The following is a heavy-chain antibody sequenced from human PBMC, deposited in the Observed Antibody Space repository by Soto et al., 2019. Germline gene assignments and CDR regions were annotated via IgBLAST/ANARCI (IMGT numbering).Heavy chain of an antibody. Sequence: GGSLRLSCAASGFTFSSYSMNLVRQAPGKGLEWVSSISSSSSYIYYADSVKGRFTISRDNAKNSLYLQMNSLRAEDTAVYYCARERIRNWFDPWGQGTLVTVPQ. V-gene: IGHV3-21*01. CDR2: ISSSSSYI. CDR3: ARERIRNWFDP. CDR1: GFTFSSYS. J-gene: IGHJ5*02.